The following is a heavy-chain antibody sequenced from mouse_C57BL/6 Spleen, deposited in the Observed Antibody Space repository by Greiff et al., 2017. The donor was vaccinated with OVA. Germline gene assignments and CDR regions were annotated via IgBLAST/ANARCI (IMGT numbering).Heavy chain of an antibody. J-gene: IGHJ4*01. CDR3: ARVWAGNAMDY. Sequence: EVKLQESGPGLVKPSQSLSLTCSVTGYSITSGYYWNWVRQFPGNKLEWMGYISYDGSNNYNPSLKNRIPITRDTSKNQFFLKLNSVTTEDTATYYCARVWAGNAMDYWGQGTSVTVSS. V-gene: IGHV3-6*01. CDR2: ISYDGSN. D-gene: IGHD1-1*02. CDR1: GYSITSGYY.